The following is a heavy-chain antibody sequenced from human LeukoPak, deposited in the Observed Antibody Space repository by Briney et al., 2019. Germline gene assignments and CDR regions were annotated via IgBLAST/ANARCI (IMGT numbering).Heavy chain of an antibody. CDR3: ARSLSLLVGATSNY. CDR1: GYTFTGYY. J-gene: IGHJ4*02. V-gene: IGHV1-2*02. D-gene: IGHD1-26*01. CDR2: INPNSGGT. Sequence: GASVKVSCKASGYTFTGYYMHWVRQAPGQGLEWMGWINPNSGGTNYAQKFQGRVTMTRDTSISTAYMELSRLRSDDTAVYYCARSLSLLVGATSNYWGQGTLVTVSS.